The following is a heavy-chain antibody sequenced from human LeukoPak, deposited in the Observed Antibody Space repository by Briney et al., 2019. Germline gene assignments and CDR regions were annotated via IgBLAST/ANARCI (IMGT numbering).Heavy chain of an antibody. D-gene: IGHD2-15*01. CDR2: ISSSGTYT. CDR3: ARGADGVSSNSRGWFDP. Sequence: GGSLRLSCAASGFTFYTYSMNWLRQAPGKGLEWVSSISSSGTYTYYADSVKGRFTISRDNARNSLYLQMNTLRAEDTAVYSCARGADGVSSNSRGWFDPWGQGTLVTVSS. J-gene: IGHJ5*02. V-gene: IGHV3-21*01. CDR1: GFTFYTYS.